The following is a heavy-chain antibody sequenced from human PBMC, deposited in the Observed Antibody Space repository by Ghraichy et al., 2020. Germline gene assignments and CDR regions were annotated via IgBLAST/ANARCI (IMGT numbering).Heavy chain of an antibody. J-gene: IGHJ6*02. Sequence: SETLSLTCTVSGGSISGCYWTWIRLPPGQGLEWNCYVSYSYSANYNPSLFSRLTMSLYTSKYHFFLKLTSVTAADTAIYYYASVNSDLNVLDVWGQGTTVIVSS. CDR3: ASVNSDLNVLDV. V-gene: IGHV4-59*01. CDR2: VSYSYSA. D-gene: IGHD3-16*01. CDR1: GGSISGCY.